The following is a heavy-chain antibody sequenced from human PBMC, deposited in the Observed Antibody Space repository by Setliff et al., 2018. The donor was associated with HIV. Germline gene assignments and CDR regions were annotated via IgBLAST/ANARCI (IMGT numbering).Heavy chain of an antibody. CDR2: IRSETNTYAT. D-gene: IGHD5-12*01. CDR1: FTFSGSA. CDR3: SCSGYDSYFDY. Sequence: GGSLRLSWGGFTFSGSAMHWVRQASGKGLEWVGRIRSETNTYATAYAASVKGRFTISRDDSKNTAYLQMNSLKTEDTAVYYCSCSGYDSYFDYWGQGTPVTVSS. J-gene: IGHJ4*02. V-gene: IGHV3-73*01.